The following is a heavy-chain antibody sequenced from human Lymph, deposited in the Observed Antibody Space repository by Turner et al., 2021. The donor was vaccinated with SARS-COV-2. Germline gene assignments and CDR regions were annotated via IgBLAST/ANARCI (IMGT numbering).Heavy chain of an antibody. CDR3: TTHSAPDY. V-gene: IGHV3-15*01. CDR1: GFTFRNGW. D-gene: IGHD6-13*01. Sequence: EVQLVESGGGLVKPGGSLRVSCAASGFTFRNGWMTWVRQGPGKGMEWVGRIKTKADGGTTDYAAPVKGRFTISRDDSKNTLYLQMNSLKTEDTAVYYCTTHSAPDYWGQGTLVTVSS. CDR2: IKTKADGGTT. J-gene: IGHJ4*02.